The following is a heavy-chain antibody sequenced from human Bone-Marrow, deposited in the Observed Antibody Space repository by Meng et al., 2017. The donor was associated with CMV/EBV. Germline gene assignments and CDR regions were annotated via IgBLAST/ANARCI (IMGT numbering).Heavy chain of an antibody. D-gene: IGHD3-3*01. Sequence: SETLSLTCTVSGGSISSGGYYWSWIRQHPGKGLEWIGYIYYSGSTYYNPSLKSRVTISVDTSKNQFSLKLSSVTAADTAVYYCARERELTIFGVVTDYYGMDVWGQGNTVTVSS. CDR1: GGSISSGGYY. J-gene: IGHJ6*02. CDR2: IYYSGST. CDR3: ARERELTIFGVVTDYYGMDV. V-gene: IGHV4-31*03.